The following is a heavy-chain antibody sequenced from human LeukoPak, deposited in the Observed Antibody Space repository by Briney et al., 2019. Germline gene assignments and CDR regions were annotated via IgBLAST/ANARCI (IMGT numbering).Heavy chain of an antibody. CDR3: AKGSSYSFGYWYFDL. J-gene: IGHJ2*01. CDR2: ISWNSGSV. CDR1: GFTFDDYA. Sequence: GGSLRLSCAASGFTFDDYAMHWVRQAPGKGLEWVSGISWNSGSVGYADSVKGRFTISRDNAKNSLYLQMNGVRDEDMDLYFCAKGSSYSFGYWYFDLWGRGTLVTVSS. D-gene: IGHD5-18*01. V-gene: IGHV3-9*03.